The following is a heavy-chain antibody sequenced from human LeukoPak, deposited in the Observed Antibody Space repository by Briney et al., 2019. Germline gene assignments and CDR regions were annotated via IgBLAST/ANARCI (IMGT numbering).Heavy chain of an antibody. CDR2: ISAYNGNT. D-gene: IGHD5-18*01. CDR3: ARVRGYSYGTYYYYYYYMDV. J-gene: IGHJ6*03. CDR1: GYTFTSYG. V-gene: IGHV1-18*01. Sequence: GASVKVSCKASGYTFTSYGISWVRQAPGQGLEWMGWISAYNGNTNYAQKLQGRVTMTTDTSTSTAYMELRSLRSDDTAVYYCARVRGYSYGTYYYYYYYMDVWGKGTTVTVSS.